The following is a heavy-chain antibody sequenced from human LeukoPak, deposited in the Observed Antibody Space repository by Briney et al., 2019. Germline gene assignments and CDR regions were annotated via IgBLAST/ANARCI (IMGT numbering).Heavy chain of an antibody. CDR2: ISYDGSNE. Sequence: PGRSLRLSCAASGFTFSNYAMHWVRQAPGKGLEWVAVISYDGSNEYYADSVKGRFTISRDNSKNTLYLQMNSLRADDTAVYYCARDRRVVVVAADQWGQGTLVTVSS. CDR1: GFTFSNYA. D-gene: IGHD2-15*01. V-gene: IGHV3-30*04. J-gene: IGHJ5*02. CDR3: ARDRRVVVVAADQ.